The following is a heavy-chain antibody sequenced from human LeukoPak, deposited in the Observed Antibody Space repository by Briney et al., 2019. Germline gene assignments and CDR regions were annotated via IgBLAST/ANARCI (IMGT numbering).Heavy chain of an antibody. J-gene: IGHJ6*03. D-gene: IGHD1-26*01. Sequence: SETLSLTCTVSGGSISSYYWSWIRQPPGKGLEWIGYIYYSGSTNYNPSLKSRVTISVDTSKNQFSLKLSSVTAADTAVYYCARGGGLGAYYYYMDVWGKGTTVTISS. CDR2: IYYSGST. CDR3: ARGGGLGAYYYYMDV. V-gene: IGHV4-59*01. CDR1: GGSISSYY.